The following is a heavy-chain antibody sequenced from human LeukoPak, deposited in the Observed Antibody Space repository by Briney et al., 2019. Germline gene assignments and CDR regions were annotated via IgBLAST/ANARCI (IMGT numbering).Heavy chain of an antibody. CDR3: ARGGRGVTHDLDY. V-gene: IGHV1-2*06. D-gene: IGHD2-21*02. J-gene: IGHJ4*02. Sequence: ASVKVSCKASGYTFTGYYMHWVRQAPEQGLEWMGRINPNSGGTNYAQKFQGRVTMTRDASISTAYMELSRLRSDDTAVYYCARGGRGVTHDLDYWGQGTLVTVSS. CDR2: INPNSGGT. CDR1: GYTFTGYY.